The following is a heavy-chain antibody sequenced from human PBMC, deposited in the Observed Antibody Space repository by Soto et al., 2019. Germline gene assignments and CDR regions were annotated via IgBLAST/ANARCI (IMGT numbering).Heavy chain of an antibody. D-gene: IGHD3-22*01. J-gene: IGHJ4*02. CDR2: IIPIFGTA. CDR1: GGTFSSYA. V-gene: IGHV1-69*13. Sequence: ASVKVSCKASGGTFSSYAISWVRQAPGQGLEWMGGIIPIFGTANYAQKFQGRVTITADESTSTAYMELSSLRSEDTAVYYCARGGYFDSSNYLAYWGLGTLVTVSS. CDR3: ARGGYFDSSNYLAY.